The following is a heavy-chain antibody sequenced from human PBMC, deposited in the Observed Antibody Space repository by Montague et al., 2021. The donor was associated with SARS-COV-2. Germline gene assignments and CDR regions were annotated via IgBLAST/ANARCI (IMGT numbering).Heavy chain of an antibody. D-gene: IGHD6-19*01. J-gene: IGHJ4*02. V-gene: IGHV4-34*01. CDR2: INHSGST. CDR1: GGSFSGYY. CDR3: ARGSRQWLVRPPHYYYFDY. Sequence: SETLSLTCAVYGGSFSGYYWSWIRQPPGKGLEWIGEINHSGSTNYNPSLKSRVTISVDTSKNQCSLKLSSVTAADTAVYYCARGSRQWLVRPPHYYYFDYWGQGTLVTVSS.